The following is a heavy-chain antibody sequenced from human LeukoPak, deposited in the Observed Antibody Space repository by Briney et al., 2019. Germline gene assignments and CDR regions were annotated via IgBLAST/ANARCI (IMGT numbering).Heavy chain of an antibody. V-gene: IGHV4-39*07. Sequence: SETLSLTCTVSGGSISSSSYYWGWIRQPPGKGLEWIGSIYYSGSTYYNPSLKSRVTISVDTSKNQSSLELSSVTAADTAIYYCTRGTRHSTYGLNYFYYVMDVWGQGTTVTVSS. CDR2: IYYSGST. CDR1: GGSISSSSYY. J-gene: IGHJ6*02. CDR3: TRGTRHSTYGLNYFYYVMDV. D-gene: IGHD4-17*01.